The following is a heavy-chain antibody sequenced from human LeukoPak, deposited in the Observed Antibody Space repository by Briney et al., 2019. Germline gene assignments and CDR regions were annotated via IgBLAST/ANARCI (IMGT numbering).Heavy chain of an antibody. V-gene: IGHV4-61*02. CDR2: IYTSGCT. CDR3: ARVPFPPDHPTMVRERGAFDI. Sequence: SETLSLTCTVSGGSISSGSYYWSWIRRPAGKGLEWIGRIYTSGCTNYNPSLKSRVTISVDTSKNQFSLKLSSVTAADTAVYYCARVPFPPDHPTMVRERGAFDIWGQGTMVTVSS. J-gene: IGHJ3*02. CDR1: GGSISSGSYY. D-gene: IGHD3-10*01.